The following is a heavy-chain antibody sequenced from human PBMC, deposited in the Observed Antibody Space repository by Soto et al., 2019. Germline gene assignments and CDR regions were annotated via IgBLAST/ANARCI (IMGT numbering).Heavy chain of an antibody. CDR2: MYYSGST. J-gene: IGHJ3*02. V-gene: IGHV4-59*01. CDR3: ARGMGSWDI. D-gene: IGHD3-16*01. Sequence: QVQLQESGPGLVKPSETLSLTCTVSGVSISIYYWSWIRQPPGKGLEWIDYMYYSGSTNYNPSLKSRVTLSVDTSKSQLSLKMSSVTAADTAVYYCARGMGSWDIWGQGTMVTVSS. CDR1: GVSISIYY.